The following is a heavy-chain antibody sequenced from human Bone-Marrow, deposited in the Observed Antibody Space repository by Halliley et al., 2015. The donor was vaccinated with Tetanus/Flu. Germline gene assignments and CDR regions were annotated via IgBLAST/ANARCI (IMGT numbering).Heavy chain of an antibody. J-gene: IGHJ4*02. CDR2: IHHSGST. D-gene: IGHD4-17*01. CDR1: GGSIINYS. V-gene: IGHV4-59*13. CDR3: ASEWVTSGNRRDAVVFDY. Sequence: TLSLTCTVYGGSIINYSWSWMRQPPGKGLEWIGYIHHSGSTYYAPSLTSRVTISTDTPRNQFSLKLHSVTAADTAIYYCASEWVTSGNRRDAVVFDYWGQGTLVTVSS.